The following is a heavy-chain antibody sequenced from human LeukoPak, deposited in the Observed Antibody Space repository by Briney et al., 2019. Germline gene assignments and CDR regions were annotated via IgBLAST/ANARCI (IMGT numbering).Heavy chain of an antibody. Sequence: SETLSLPCTVSGGSISSYYWSWIRQLPGKGLEWIGYIYYSGSTNYNPSLKSRVTISVDTSKNQFSLKLSSVTAADTAVYYCARDRFDGRYCSGGSCYVYYYYGMDVWGQGTTVTVSS. CDR3: ARDRFDGRYCSGGSCYVYYYYGMDV. CDR2: IYYSGST. CDR1: GGSISSYY. J-gene: IGHJ6*02. V-gene: IGHV4-59*01. D-gene: IGHD2-15*01.